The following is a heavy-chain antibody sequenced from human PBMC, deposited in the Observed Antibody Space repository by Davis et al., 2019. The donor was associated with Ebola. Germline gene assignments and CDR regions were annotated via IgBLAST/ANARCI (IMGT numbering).Heavy chain of an antibody. CDR2: IKHDGSEK. CDR1: GLIFRNYW. V-gene: IGHV3-7*01. CDR3: ARVRVQAEDY. D-gene: IGHD2-2*01. Sequence: PGGSLRLSCAVSGLIFRNYWMTWVRQTPGKGLEWVANIKHDGSEKYYVDSVRGRFTISRDNAKNSLYLQMTSLRAEDTAVYYCARVRVQAEDYWGQGTLVTVSS. J-gene: IGHJ4*02.